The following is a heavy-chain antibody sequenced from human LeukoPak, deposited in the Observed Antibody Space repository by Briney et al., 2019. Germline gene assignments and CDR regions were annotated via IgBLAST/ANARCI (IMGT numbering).Heavy chain of an antibody. CDR2: IYTRGST. J-gene: IGHJ4*02. CDR3: ARGGMTTVTIFDY. V-gene: IGHV4-4*07. D-gene: IGHD4-17*01. CDR1: GASISNYY. Sequence: SETLSLTCTVSGASISNYYWSWIRQAAGKGLGWIGRIYTRGSTDYNPSLKGRVTMSVDTSKNQFSLKLSSVTAADTAVYYCARGGMTTVTIFDYWSQGTLVTVSS.